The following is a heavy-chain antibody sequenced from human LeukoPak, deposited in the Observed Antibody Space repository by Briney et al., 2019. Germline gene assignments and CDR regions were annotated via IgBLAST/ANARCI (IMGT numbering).Heavy chain of an antibody. CDR2: IYPGDSDT. CDR3: ATRYSYGVEYYFDY. CDR1: GYSFTRYW. D-gene: IGHD5-18*01. V-gene: IGHV5-51*01. Sequence: GESLKISCKGFGYSFTRYWIGWVRQLPGKGLELMGIIYPGDSDTRYSPSFQGQVTISADKSISTAYLQWSSLKASDTAMYYCATRYSYGVEYYFDYWGQGTLVTVSS. J-gene: IGHJ4*02.